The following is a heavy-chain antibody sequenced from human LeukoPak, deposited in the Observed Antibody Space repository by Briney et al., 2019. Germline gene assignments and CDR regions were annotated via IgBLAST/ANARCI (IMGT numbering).Heavy chain of an antibody. CDR1: SGSISTSNYY. V-gene: IGHV4-39*07. CDR3: ARVVDHDYGDYYLDY. J-gene: IGHJ4*02. CDR2: IFYSGST. Sequence: SETLSLTCTVSSGSISTSNYYWGWVRQPPGKALEWIGNIFYSGSTYYSPSLKSRVTISLDTSRNQFSLKLNSVTAADTAVYYCARVVDHDYGDYYLDYWGQGTLVTVSS. D-gene: IGHD4-17*01.